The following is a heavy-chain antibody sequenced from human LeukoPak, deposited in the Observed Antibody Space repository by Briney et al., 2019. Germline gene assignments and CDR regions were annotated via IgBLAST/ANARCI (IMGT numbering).Heavy chain of an antibody. V-gene: IGHV3-23*01. CDR3: AKRDQLLYDYYYYYGMDV. CDR2: FSGSGGST. J-gene: IGHJ6*02. CDR1: GFTFSSYA. Sequence: GGSLRLSCAASGFTFSSYAMSWVRQAPGKGLEWVSAFSGSGGSTYYADSVKGRFTISRDNSKNTLYLQMNSLRAEDTAVYYCAKRDQLLYDYYYYYGMDVWGQGTTVTVSS. D-gene: IGHD2-2*02.